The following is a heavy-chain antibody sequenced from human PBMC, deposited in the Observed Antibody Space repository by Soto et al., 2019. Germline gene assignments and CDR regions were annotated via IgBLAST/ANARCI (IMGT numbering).Heavy chain of an antibody. CDR2: INHSGST. Sequence: QVQLQQWGAGLLKPSETLSLTCAVYGGSFSGYYWSWIRQPPGKGLEWIGEINHSGSTNYNPSLKSRVTISVDTSKNQFSLKLSSVTAADTAVYYCGRRTGTHYYYYYGMDVWGQGTTVTVSS. CDR1: GGSFSGYY. J-gene: IGHJ6*02. D-gene: IGHD1-7*01. CDR3: GRRTGTHYYYYYGMDV. V-gene: IGHV4-34*01.